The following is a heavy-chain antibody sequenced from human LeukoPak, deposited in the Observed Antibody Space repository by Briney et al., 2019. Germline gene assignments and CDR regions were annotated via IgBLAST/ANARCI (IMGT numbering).Heavy chain of an antibody. CDR2: IYYSGST. J-gene: IGHJ4*02. CDR3: ARDRYSSGWSDY. D-gene: IGHD6-19*01. Sequence: AETLSLTCTVSGGSISSGGYYWSWIRQPPGKGLEWIGYIYYSGSTNYNPSLKSRVTISVDTSKNQFSLKLSSVTAADTAVYYCARDRYSSGWSDYWGQGTLVTVSS. V-gene: IGHV4-61*08. CDR1: GGSISSGGYY.